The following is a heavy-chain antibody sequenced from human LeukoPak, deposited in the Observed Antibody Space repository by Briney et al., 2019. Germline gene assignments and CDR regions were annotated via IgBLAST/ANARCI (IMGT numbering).Heavy chain of an antibody. CDR1: GGSISSSSYS. V-gene: IGHV4-39*01. J-gene: IGHJ4*02. CDR2: IYYSGST. Sequence: PSETLSLTCTVSGGSISSSSYSWGWIRQPPGKGLEWIGTIYYSGSTYYNPSLESRVTISVDTSKNQFSLKLTSVTAADTAVYYCARGRAAAGQYYFDYWGQGTLVTVSS. D-gene: IGHD6-13*01. CDR3: ARGRAAAGQYYFDY.